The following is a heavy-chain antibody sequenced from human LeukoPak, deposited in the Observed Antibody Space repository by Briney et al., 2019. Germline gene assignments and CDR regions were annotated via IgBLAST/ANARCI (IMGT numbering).Heavy chain of an antibody. CDR2: IWYDGSNK. CDR3: ARDEVNYFDY. V-gene: IGHV3-33*08. Sequence: GGSLRLSCAASGFTVTSNYMSWVRQAPGKGLEWVAVIWYDGSNKYYADSVKGRFTISRDNSKNTLYLQMNSLRAEDTAVYYCARDEVNYFDYWGQGTLVTVSS. CDR1: GFTVTSNY. J-gene: IGHJ4*02.